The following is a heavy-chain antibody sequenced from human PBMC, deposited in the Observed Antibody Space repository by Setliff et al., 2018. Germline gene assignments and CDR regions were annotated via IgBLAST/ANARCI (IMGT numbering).Heavy chain of an antibody. J-gene: IGHJ6*03. CDR1: GFTFSNYA. CDR2: INYSGGI. Sequence: GSLRLSCAASGFTFSNYAMSWVRQAPGKGLEWIGGINYSGGINYNPSLKSRVTISLDQSMSQFSLKVTSVSAADTAIYYCARDRRDYIGAGSSEIDYYYYYYMDVWGKGTTVTVSS. D-gene: IGHD3-10*01. CDR3: ARDRRDYIGAGSSEIDYYYYYYMDV. V-gene: IGHV4-4*02.